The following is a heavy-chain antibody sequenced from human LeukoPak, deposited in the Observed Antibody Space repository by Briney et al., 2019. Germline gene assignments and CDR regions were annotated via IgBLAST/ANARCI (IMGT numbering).Heavy chain of an antibody. CDR3: ARDLSTVASPFDY. CDR1: GFTFSSYS. J-gene: IGHJ4*02. V-gene: IGHV3-21*01. D-gene: IGHD4-23*01. CDR2: ISSSSSYI. Sequence: GGSLRLSCAASGFTFSSYSMNWVRQAPGKGLEWVSSISSSSSYIYYADSVKGRFTISRDNAKNSLYLQMNSLRAEDTAVYYRARDLSTVASPFDYWGQGTLVTVSS.